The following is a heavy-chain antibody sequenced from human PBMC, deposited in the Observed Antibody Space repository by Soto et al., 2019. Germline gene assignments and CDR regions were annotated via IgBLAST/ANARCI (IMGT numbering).Heavy chain of an antibody. CDR1: GFTFGDYA. Sequence: LRLSCTASGFTFGDYAMSWFRQAPGKGLEWVGFIRSKAYGGTTEYAASVKGRFTISRDDSKSIAYLQMNSLKTEDTAVYYCTRDIAAAPTLYYYYYGMDVWGQGTTVTVSS. CDR3: TRDIAAAPTLYYYYYGMDV. V-gene: IGHV3-49*03. J-gene: IGHJ6*02. D-gene: IGHD6-13*01. CDR2: IRSKAYGGTT.